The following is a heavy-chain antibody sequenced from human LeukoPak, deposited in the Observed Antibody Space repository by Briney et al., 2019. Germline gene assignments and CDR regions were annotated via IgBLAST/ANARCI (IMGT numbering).Heavy chain of an antibody. CDR2: INHSGST. D-gene: IGHD5-18*01. CDR3: AREGDTASPVGAFDI. J-gene: IGHJ3*02. CDR1: GGSFSGYY. V-gene: IGHV4-34*01. Sequence: PSETLSLTCAVYGGSFSGYYWSWIRQPPGKGLEWIGEINHSGSTNYNPSLKSRVTISVDTSKNQFSLKLSSVTAADTAVYYCAREGDTASPVGAFDIWGQGTMVTVSS.